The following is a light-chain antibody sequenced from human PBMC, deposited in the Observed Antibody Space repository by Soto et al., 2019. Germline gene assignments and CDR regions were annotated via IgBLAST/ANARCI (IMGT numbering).Light chain of an antibody. Sequence: SVLPQPASVSGSPGQSITISCTGTSSDVGGYNYVSWYQQHPGKAPKLMIYDVSNRPSGVSNRFSGSKSGNTASLTISGFQAEDEADYYCSSYTSSSTLGVFGTGTKVTVL. CDR2: DVS. J-gene: IGLJ1*01. CDR3: SSYTSSSTLGV. CDR1: SSDVGGYNY. V-gene: IGLV2-14*01.